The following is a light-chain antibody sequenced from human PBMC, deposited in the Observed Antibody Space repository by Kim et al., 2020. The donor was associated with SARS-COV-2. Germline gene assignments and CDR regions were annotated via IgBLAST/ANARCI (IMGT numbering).Light chain of an antibody. CDR1: NSDIGGYNY. V-gene: IGLV2-14*03. J-gene: IGLJ3*02. Sequence: QSITFSCTGTNSDIGGYNYVSWYQQHPGKAPQLMIYAVTERPSGVSSRFSGSKSGNTASLTISGLQAEDEADYYCISYTSATTWVFGGGTQLTVL. CDR3: ISYTSATTWV. CDR2: AVT.